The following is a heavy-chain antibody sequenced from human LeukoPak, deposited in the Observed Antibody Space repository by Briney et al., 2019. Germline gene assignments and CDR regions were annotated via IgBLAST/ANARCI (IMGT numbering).Heavy chain of an antibody. CDR1: GTSISSLY. CDR2: IYYTGST. D-gene: IGHD6-6*01. Sequence: PSETLSLTCSVSGTSISSLYWSWIRQPPGKGLEWIGYIYYTGSTNYNPSLKSPVTIFVDTSKNQSSLRLSSVTAADTAVYYCARHRAYSSSSPFDYWGQGTLVTVSS. J-gene: IGHJ4*02. CDR3: ARHRAYSSSSPFDY. V-gene: IGHV4-59*08.